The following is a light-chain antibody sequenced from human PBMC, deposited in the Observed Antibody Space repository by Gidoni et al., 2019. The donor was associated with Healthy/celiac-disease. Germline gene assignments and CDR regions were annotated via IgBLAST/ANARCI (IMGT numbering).Light chain of an antibody. J-gene: IGKJ1*01. Sequence: EIVMTQSPATLSVSPGERATLSCRASQRVSSNLAWYQQKPGQAPRLLIYGASTRATGIPARFSGSGSGTEFTLTISSLQSEDFAVYYCQQYNNFPRTFGQGTKVEIK. CDR3: QQYNNFPRT. CDR1: QRVSSN. CDR2: GAS. V-gene: IGKV3-15*01.